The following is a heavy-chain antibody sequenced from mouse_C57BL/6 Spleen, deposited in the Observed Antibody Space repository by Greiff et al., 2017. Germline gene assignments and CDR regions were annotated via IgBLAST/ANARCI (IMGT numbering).Heavy chain of an antibody. D-gene: IGHD2-3*01. J-gene: IGHJ3*01. Sequence: QVQLKQSGAELVKPGASVKISCKASGYAFSSYWMNWVKQRPGKGLEWIGQIYPGGGDTNYNGKFKGKATLTADKSSSTAYMQLSSLTSEYSAVYFCARSNDGYPAWFAYWGQGTLVTVSA. V-gene: IGHV1-80*01. CDR3: ARSNDGYPAWFAY. CDR1: GYAFSSYW. CDR2: IYPGGGDT.